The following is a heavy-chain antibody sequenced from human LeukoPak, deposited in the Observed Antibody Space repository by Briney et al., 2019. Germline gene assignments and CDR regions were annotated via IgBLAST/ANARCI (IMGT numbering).Heavy chain of an antibody. CDR2: INPSGGST. J-gene: IGHJ3*02. CDR3: ARAYSTSPRNGFDI. V-gene: IGHV1-46*01. D-gene: IGHD6-6*01. CDR1: GYTFTGYY. Sequence: GASVKVSCKASGYTFTGYYIHWVRQAPGQGLEWMGIINPSGGSTSHAQKFQGRVTMTRDMSTSTVYMELSSLRSEDTAVYYCARAYSTSPRNGFDIWGQGTMVTVTS.